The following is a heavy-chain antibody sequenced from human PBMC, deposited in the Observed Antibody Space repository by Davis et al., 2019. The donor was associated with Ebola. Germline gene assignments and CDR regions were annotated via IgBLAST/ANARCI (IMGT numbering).Heavy chain of an antibody. CDR1: GYTFTSYG. CDR3: ARAVLTTVTSWFDP. Sequence: ASVKVSCKASGYTFTSYGISWVRQAPGQGLEWMGWISAYNGNTNYAQKLQGRVTMTTDTSTSTAYMVLRSLRSDDTAVYYCARAVLTTVTSWFDPWGQGTLVTVSS. V-gene: IGHV1-18*01. CDR2: ISAYNGNT. D-gene: IGHD4-17*01. J-gene: IGHJ5*02.